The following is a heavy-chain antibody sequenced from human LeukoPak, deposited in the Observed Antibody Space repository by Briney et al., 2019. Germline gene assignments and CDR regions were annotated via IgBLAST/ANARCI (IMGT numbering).Heavy chain of an antibody. CDR2: IYTSGST. V-gene: IGHV4-59*10. CDR1: GGSFSGYY. D-gene: IGHD3-3*01. CDR3: ARAEVFWSGHDAFDI. J-gene: IGHJ3*02. Sequence: SETLSLTCAVNGGSFSGYYWSWIRQPAGKGLEWIGRIYTSGSTNYNPSLKSRVTMSVDTSKNQFSLKLSSVTAADTAVYYCARAEVFWSGHDAFDIWGQGTMVTVSS.